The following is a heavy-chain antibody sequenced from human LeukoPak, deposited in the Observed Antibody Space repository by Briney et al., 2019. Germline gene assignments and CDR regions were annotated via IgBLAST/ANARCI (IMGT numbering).Heavy chain of an antibody. V-gene: IGHV3-30*03. D-gene: IGHD5-24*01. CDR3: ARVFGADGYSLDY. CDR2: ISHDGSNK. CDR1: GFTFKSYG. J-gene: IGHJ4*02. Sequence: GRSLRLSCVASGFTFKSYGMHWVRQAPGKGLEWVAVISHDGSNKYYADSVKGRFTISKESSQNRLYLQMNSLETEDTAVYYCARVFGADGYSLDYWGQGTLVTVSS.